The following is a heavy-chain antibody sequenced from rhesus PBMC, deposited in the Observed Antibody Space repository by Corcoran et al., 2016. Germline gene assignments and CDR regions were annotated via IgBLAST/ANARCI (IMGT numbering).Heavy chain of an antibody. CDR2: IYGNSAST. V-gene: IGHV4-73*01. D-gene: IGHD6-37*01. CDR3: ARGKRWLENHDAFDF. CDR1: GGSISGYYS. J-gene: IGHJ3*01. Sequence: QVQLQQWGEGLVKPSETLSLTCAVYGGSISGYYSWSWIRQPPGKALEWIGYIYGNSASTNYNPSLKNRVTISKDTSKNQFALKLSSVTAADTAVYYCARGKRWLENHDAFDFWGQGLRVTVSS.